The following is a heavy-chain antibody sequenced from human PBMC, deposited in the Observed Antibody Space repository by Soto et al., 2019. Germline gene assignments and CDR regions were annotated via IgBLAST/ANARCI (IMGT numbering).Heavy chain of an antibody. CDR3: ARRAYGGYDFSPFDI. D-gene: IGHD5-12*01. J-gene: IGHJ3*02. Sequence: PSETLSLTCTVSGGSISSYFWSWIRQPPGKRLEWIGDIYYSGSTNYNPSLKSRVTISVDTSKNQFSLKLSSVTAADTAVYYCARRAYGGYDFSPFDIWDQGTMVT. CDR1: GGSISSYF. CDR2: IYYSGST. V-gene: IGHV4-59*08.